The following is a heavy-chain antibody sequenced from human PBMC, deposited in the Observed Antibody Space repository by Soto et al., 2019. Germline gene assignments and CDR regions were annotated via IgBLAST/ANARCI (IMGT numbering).Heavy chain of an antibody. CDR1: GYSFTSYW. CDR2: MYPGDSDT. D-gene: IGHD2-2*01. Sequence: GESLKISCKASGYSFTSYWIGWVRQMPGKGLEWMGIMYPGDSDTRYSPSFQGQVTISADKSISTAYLQWSSLKASDTAMYYCARQYCSGTSCKFRWFDPWGQGTLVTVS. CDR3: ARQYCSGTSCKFRWFDP. V-gene: IGHV5-51*01. J-gene: IGHJ5*02.